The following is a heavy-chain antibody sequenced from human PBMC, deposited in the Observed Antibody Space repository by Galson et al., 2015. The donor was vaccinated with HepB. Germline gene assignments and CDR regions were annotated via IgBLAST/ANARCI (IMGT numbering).Heavy chain of an antibody. V-gene: IGHV5-10-1*01. J-gene: IGHJ5*02. D-gene: IGHD1-26*01. CDR3: ARLEVGASVWFDP. Sequence: PSFEGHVTISADKSINTAYLQWTSLKASDTAMYYCARLEVGASVWFDPWGQGTLVTVSS.